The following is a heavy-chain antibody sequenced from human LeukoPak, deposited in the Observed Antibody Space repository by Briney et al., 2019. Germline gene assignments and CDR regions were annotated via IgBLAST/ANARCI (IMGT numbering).Heavy chain of an antibody. CDR1: GYTFTSYY. CDR2: INPSGGST. CDR3: ARGGKVPAATFSDWFDP. D-gene: IGHD2-2*01. Sequence: ASVKVSCKASGYTFTSYYMHWVRQAPGQGLEWMGIINPSGGSTSYAQKFQGRVTMTRDTSTSTVYMELSSLRSEDTAVYYCARGGKVPAATFSDWFDPWGQGTLVTVSS. V-gene: IGHV1-46*01. J-gene: IGHJ5*02.